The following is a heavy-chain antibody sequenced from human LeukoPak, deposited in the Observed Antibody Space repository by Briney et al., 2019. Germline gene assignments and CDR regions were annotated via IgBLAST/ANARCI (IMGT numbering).Heavy chain of an antibody. CDR1: GFTVTNYA. D-gene: IGHD3-9*01. V-gene: IGHV3-23*01. J-gene: IGHJ4*02. CDR3: AKWGDYGILTGYYDPDY. Sequence: GASLRLSCAASGFTVTNYAMYWVRQAPGKGLDWVSAISGRDDSTYYADSVKGRFTISRDTSKNTLFLQMNSLRAEDTAVYYCAKWGDYGILTGYYDPDYWGQGTLVTVSS. CDR2: ISGRDDST.